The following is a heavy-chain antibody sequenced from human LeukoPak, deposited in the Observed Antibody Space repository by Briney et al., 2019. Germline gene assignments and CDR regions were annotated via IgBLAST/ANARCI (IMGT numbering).Heavy chain of an antibody. CDR2: IYHSGST. V-gene: IGHV4-4*02. J-gene: IGHJ5*02. CDR1: GGSISSSNW. CDR3: ARGLPSSTVAVNRWAGTRLGNWFDP. Sequence: PSGTLSLTCAVSGGSISSSNWWSWVRQPPGKGLEWIGEIYHSGSTNYNPSLKSRVTISVDKSKNQFSLKLSSVTAADTAVYYCARGLPSSTVAVNRWAGTRLGNWFDPWGQGTLVTVSS. D-gene: IGHD4-23*01.